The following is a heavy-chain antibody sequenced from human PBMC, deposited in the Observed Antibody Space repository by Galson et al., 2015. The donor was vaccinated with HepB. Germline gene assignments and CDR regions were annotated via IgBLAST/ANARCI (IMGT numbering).Heavy chain of an antibody. CDR3: ASVDCSSTSCYRRSYYYYYMDV. J-gene: IGHJ6*03. CDR2: IIPILGIA. V-gene: IGHV1-69*02. Sequence: SVKVSCKASGGTFSSYTISWVRQAPGQGLEWMGRIIPILGIANYAQKFQGRVTITADKSTSTAYMELSSLRSEDAAVYYCASVDCSSTSCYRRSYYYYYMDVWGKGTTVTVSS. CDR1: GGTFSSYT. D-gene: IGHD2-2*01.